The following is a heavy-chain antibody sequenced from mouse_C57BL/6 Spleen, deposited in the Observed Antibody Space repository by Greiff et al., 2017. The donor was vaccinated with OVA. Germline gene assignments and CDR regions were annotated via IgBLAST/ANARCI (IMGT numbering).Heavy chain of an antibody. CDR3: ARDIYDGYYGDY. Sequence: QVQLQQPGAELVRPGSSVKLSCKASGYTFTSYWITWVKQRPIQGLEWIGNIYPSDSETHYNQKFKDKATLTVDKSSSTAYMQLSSLTSEDSAVYYCARDIYDGYYGDYWGQGTTLTVSS. CDR1: GYTFTSYW. V-gene: IGHV1-52*01. CDR2: IYPSDSET. J-gene: IGHJ2*01. D-gene: IGHD2-3*01.